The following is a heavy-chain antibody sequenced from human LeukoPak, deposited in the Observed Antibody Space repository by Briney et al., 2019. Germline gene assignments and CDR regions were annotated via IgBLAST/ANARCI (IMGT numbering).Heavy chain of an antibody. J-gene: IGHJ4*02. CDR1: GYTFTSYG. CDR3: ARAARYYYDRSGYYYH. Sequence: GASVKVSCKASGYTFTSYGISWVRQAPGQGLEWMGWISAYNGNTNYAQKLQGRVTMTTDTSTSTAYMELRSLRSDDTAVYYCARAARYYYDRSGYYYHWGQGTLVTVSS. V-gene: IGHV1-18*01. D-gene: IGHD3-22*01. CDR2: ISAYNGNT.